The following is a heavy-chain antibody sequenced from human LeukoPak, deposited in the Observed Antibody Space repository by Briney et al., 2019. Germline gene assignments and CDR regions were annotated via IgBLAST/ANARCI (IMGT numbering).Heavy chain of an antibody. J-gene: IGHJ6*02. V-gene: IGHV3-23*01. CDR2: ISGSGGST. D-gene: IGHD3-3*01. CDR1: GFTFSSYA. Sequence: LTGGSLRLSCAASGFTFSSYAMSWVGQAPGKGLEWVSAISGSGGSTYYADSVKGRFTISRDNSKNTLYLQMNSLRAEDTAVYYCAIDTSGVVIMVTSYYYYGMYVWGQGTTVTVSS. CDR3: AIDTSGVVIMVTSYYYYGMYV.